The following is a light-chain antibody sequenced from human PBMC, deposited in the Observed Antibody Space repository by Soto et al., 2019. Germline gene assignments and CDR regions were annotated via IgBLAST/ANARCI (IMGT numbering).Light chain of an antibody. J-gene: IGLJ3*02. CDR1: SGYSRYI. CDR2: LEDNGSY. V-gene: IGLV4-60*02. CDR3: ETWDTNTRV. Sequence: QLVLTQSSSASPSLGSSVKLTCTLGSGYSRYIIAWHQQQPGKAPRYLMNLEDNGSYNKGSGVPDRFSGSSSGADRYLTISNLQFEDEADYYCETWDTNTRVFGGGTKLTVL.